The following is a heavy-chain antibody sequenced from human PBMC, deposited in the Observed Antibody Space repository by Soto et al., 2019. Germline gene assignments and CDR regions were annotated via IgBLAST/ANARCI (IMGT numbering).Heavy chain of an antibody. Sequence: ASVKVSCKASGYTFTXYGLTWVRQAPGQGLEWMGWISAHNGNTNYAQKLQGRVTMTTDISTSTAYLELWSLRSDDTAVYYCARDYFDFWSGYSLGYYYGMDVWGQGTTVTVSS. CDR2: ISAHNGNT. V-gene: IGHV1-18*01. CDR3: ARDYFDFWSGYSLGYYYGMDV. J-gene: IGHJ6*02. CDR1: GYTFTXYG. D-gene: IGHD3-3*01.